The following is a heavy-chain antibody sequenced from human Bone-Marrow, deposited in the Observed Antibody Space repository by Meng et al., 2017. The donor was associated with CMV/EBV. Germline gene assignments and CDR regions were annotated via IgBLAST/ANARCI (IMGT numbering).Heavy chain of an antibody. J-gene: IGHJ4*02. CDR3: VKYCSSARCYNTNKRAIDF. CDR1: GVTFMNDA. V-gene: IGHV3-23*01. D-gene: IGHD2-2*01. Sequence: GGSLRLSCAASGVTFMNDAMSWVRQAQGKGLEWVSSISDSGVNTYYADSVEGRFTISRDNSKNTLYLQMISLTAKDTARYYCVKYCSSARCYNTNKRAIDFWGQGTLVTVSS. CDR2: ISDSGVNT.